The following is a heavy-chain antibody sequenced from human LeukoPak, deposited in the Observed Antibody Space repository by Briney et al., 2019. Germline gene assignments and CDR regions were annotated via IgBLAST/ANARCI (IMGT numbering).Heavy chain of an antibody. CDR2: INYSGRT. D-gene: IGHD1-1*01. CDR1: GGSISDSSYY. Sequence: SETLSLTCTVSGGSISDSSYYWGWIRQPPGKGLEWIASINYSGRTFYSPSLKSRVSISVDTTKNQFSVNLYSMTAADTAVYCCARRGSGRNWFDPWGQRTLVTVSS. V-gene: IGHV4-39*01. CDR3: ARRGSGRNWFDP. J-gene: IGHJ5*02.